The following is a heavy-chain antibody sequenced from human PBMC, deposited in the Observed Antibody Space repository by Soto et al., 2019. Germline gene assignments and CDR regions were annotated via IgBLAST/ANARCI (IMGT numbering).Heavy chain of an antibody. CDR3: ARAPVDTAITYYYYGMDV. J-gene: IGHJ6*02. V-gene: IGHV4-30-4*01. D-gene: IGHD5-18*01. Sequence: GSMNSGDYSWSWLRQPPWKGLEWIGYIYYSGSTYYNPSLKSRVTISVDTSKNQFSLKLSSVTAADTAVYYCARAPVDTAITYYYYGMDVWGQGTTVTVSS. CDR1: GSMNSGDYS. CDR2: IYYSGST.